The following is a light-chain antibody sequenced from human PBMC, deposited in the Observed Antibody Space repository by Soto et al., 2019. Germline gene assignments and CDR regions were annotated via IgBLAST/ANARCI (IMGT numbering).Light chain of an antibody. CDR1: QSISSY. CDR2: AAS. CDR3: QQSYSTPSST. Sequence: DIQMTQSPSSLSASVGDRVTITCRASQSISSYLNWYQQKPGKAPELLIYAASSLQSGVPSRFSGSGSGTDFTLTISSLQPEDFATYYCQQSYSTPSSTFGQGTKLEIK. J-gene: IGKJ2*01. V-gene: IGKV1-39*01.